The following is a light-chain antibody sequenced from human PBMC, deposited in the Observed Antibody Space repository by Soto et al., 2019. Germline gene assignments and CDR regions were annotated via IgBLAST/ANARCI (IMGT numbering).Light chain of an antibody. J-gene: IGKJ1*01. CDR3: QQSYSTPRT. V-gene: IGKV1-39*01. CDR2: AAS. Sequence: DIQMTQSPSSLSASVGDRVTITCRASQSISSYLNWYQQKPGKAPKLLIYAASSLQSGVPSRFSGSGSGTDFTLPISRLQPEDFATYYCQQSYSTPRTFGQGTKVDIK. CDR1: QSISSY.